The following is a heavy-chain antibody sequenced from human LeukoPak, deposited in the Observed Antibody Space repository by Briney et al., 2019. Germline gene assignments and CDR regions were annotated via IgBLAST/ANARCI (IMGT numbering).Heavy chain of an antibody. CDR3: ATGWAYYDSSGYYC. V-gene: IGHV1-24*01. CDR1: GYTLTELS. D-gene: IGHD3-22*01. Sequence: ASVKVSCKVSGYTLTELSMHWVRQAPGKGLEWMGGFDPEDGETIDAQKFQGRVTMTEDTSTDTAYMELSSLRSEDTAVYYCATGWAYYDSSGYYCWGQGTLVTVSS. CDR2: FDPEDGET. J-gene: IGHJ4*02.